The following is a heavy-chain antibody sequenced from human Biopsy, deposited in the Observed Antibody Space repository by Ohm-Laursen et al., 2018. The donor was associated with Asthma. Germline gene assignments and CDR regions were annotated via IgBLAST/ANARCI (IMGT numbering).Heavy chain of an antibody. CDR3: ARLWEEVDC. Sequence: TLTLTCTFSGFSLSTSGVGVGWIRQPPGKGLEWIASIYYSGNTYYNPSLKSRVTISLDTSNNQFSLRLSSVTAADTAVYYCARLWEEVDCWGQGTLVTVSS. J-gene: IGHJ4*02. D-gene: IGHD1-26*01. CDR2: IYYSGNT. CDR1: GFSLSTSGVG. V-gene: IGHV4-39*01.